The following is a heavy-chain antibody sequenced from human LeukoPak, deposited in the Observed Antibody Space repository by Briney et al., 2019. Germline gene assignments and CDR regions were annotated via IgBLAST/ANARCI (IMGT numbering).Heavy chain of an antibody. CDR1: GGTFSSYA. J-gene: IGHJ4*02. Sequence: ASVKVSCKASGGTFSSYAISWVRQAPGQRLEWMAGIIPIFDTANYAQKFQGRVTITADESTSTAYMELSSLRSEDTAVYYCARDRRGAARPHYFDYWGQGTLVTVSS. CDR2: IIPIFDTA. V-gene: IGHV1-69*13. CDR3: ARDRRGAARPHYFDY. D-gene: IGHD6-6*01.